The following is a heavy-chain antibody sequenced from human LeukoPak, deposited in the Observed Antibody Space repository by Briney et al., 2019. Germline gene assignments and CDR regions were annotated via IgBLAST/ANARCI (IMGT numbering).Heavy chain of an antibody. CDR3: ARAPRFLEWFPYYYYMDV. V-gene: IGHV4-38-2*01. J-gene: IGHJ6*03. Sequence: SETLSFTCEVSGYSISSGYYWGWIRQPPGKGLEWIGSIYHSGSTYYNPSLKSRVTISVDTSKNQFSLKLSSVTAADTAVYYCARAPRFLEWFPYYYYMDVWGKGTTVTVSS. CDR1: GYSISSGYY. CDR2: IYHSGST. D-gene: IGHD3-3*01.